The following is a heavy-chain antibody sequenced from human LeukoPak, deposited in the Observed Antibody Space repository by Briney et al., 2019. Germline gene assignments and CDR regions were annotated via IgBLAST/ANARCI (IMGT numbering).Heavy chain of an antibody. V-gene: IGHV3-48*01. J-gene: IGHJ4*02. CDR2: ISITSSTV. D-gene: IGHD6-13*01. Sequence: GRSLRPSRAVSAPSFSSYSMTSVSHPPRKGMGWVSYISITSSTVYYADSVKGRFTISRDNSKNTLYLQMNSLRAEDTAVYYCAKTPVWYSSSWYPRVQVDYWGQGTLVTVSS. CDR3: AKTPVWYSSSWYPRVQVDY. CDR1: APSFSSYS.